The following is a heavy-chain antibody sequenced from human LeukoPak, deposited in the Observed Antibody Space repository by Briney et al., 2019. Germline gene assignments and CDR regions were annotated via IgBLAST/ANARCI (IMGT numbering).Heavy chain of an antibody. V-gene: IGHV4-4*07. CDR3: ARESGVLLWSGESHEGRFDY. D-gene: IGHD3-10*01. Sequence: SETLSLTCTVSGGSISSYYWSWIRQPAGKGLEWIGRIYTSGSTNYNPSLKSRVTMSVDTSKNQFSLKLSSVTAADTAVYYCARESGVLLWSGESHEGRFDYWGQGTLVTVSS. CDR2: IYTSGST. CDR1: GGSISSYY. J-gene: IGHJ4*02.